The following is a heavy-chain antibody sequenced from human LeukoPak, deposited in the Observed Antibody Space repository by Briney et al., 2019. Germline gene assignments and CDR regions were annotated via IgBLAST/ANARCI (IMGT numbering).Heavy chain of an antibody. V-gene: IGHV4-61*08. CDR3: ARVRRLSSSSFDY. CDR2: IYYSGST. Sequence: PSETLSLTCTVSGGSISSGGYYWSWIRQPPGKGLEWIGYIYYSGSTNYNPSLKSRVTISVDTSKNQFSLKLSSVTAADTAVYYCARVRRLSSSSFDYWGQGALVTVSS. J-gene: IGHJ4*02. D-gene: IGHD6-13*01. CDR1: GGSISSGGYY.